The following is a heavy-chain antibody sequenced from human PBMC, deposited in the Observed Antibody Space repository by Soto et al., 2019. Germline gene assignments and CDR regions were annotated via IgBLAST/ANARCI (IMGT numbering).Heavy chain of an antibody. CDR1: GFTVSSNY. V-gene: IGHV3-53*01. CDR3: ARGGPLYYYYGMDV. CDR2: IYSGGST. J-gene: IGHJ6*02. Sequence: GGSLRLSCAVSGFTVSSNYMSWVRQPPGKGPEWVSDIYSGGSTYYADSVKGRFTISRDNSKNTLYLQMNSPRAEDTAVYYCARGGPLYYYYGMDVWGQGTTVTVSS.